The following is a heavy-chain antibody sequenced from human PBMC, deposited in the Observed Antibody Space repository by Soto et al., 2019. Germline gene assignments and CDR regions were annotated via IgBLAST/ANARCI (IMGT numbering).Heavy chain of an antibody. CDR2: TYYRSNWYN. D-gene: IGHD6-6*01. J-gene: IGHJ6*02. CDR3: ARANYARPHYYNYGMDV. V-gene: IGHV6-1*01. CDR1: GDSVSSNSAA. Sequence: QVQLQQSGPGLVKPSQTLSLTCAISGDSVSSNSAAWNYIRQSPSRGLEWLGRTYYRSNWYNDYAGSVKGRITINPDTSKNQFSLQLNSVTPEDTAVYYCARANYARPHYYNYGMDVWGQGTTVTVSS.